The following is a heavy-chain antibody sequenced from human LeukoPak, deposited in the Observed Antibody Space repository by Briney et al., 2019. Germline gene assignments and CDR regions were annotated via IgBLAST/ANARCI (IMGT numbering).Heavy chain of an antibody. J-gene: IGHJ4*02. CDR3: ARGYCSSTSCSALPGY. Sequence: SETLSLTCTVSVGSISSYYWSWIRQPPGKGLEWIGYIYYSGTTNYNPSLKSRVTISVDTSKNRVSLKLSSLTAADTAVYYCARGYCSSTSCSALPGYWGQGTLVTVSS. CDR1: VGSISSYY. CDR2: IYYSGTT. D-gene: IGHD2-2*01. V-gene: IGHV4-59*01.